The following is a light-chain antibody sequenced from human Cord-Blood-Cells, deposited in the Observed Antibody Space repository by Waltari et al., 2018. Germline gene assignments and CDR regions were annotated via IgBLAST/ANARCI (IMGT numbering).Light chain of an antibody. V-gene: IGLV3-1*01. J-gene: IGLJ3*02. CDR2: QDS. CDR1: TLGDKY. CDR3: QAWDSSFWV. Sequence: SYELTQPPSVSVSPGQTASITCSGDTLGDKYACWYQQKPGKSPVLVIYQDSKRPSGIPERFSGSNSGNTATLTISGTQAMDKADYYCQAWDSSFWVFGGGTKLTVL.